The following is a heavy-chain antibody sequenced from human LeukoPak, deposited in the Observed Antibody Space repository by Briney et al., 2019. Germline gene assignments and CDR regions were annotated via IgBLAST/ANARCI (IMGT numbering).Heavy chain of an antibody. CDR3: ARVETGTYYGAMDV. CDR1: GFTFSSYG. J-gene: IGHJ6*02. Sequence: PGGSLRLSCAASGFTFSSYGMHWVRQAPGKGLEWVAVISYDGNNKSYVDSMKGRITISRDNSKNTLYLQMNSLRTDDTAVYYCARVETGTYYGAMDVWGQGTTVTVSS. V-gene: IGHV3-30*03. CDR2: ISYDGNNK. D-gene: IGHD3-10*01.